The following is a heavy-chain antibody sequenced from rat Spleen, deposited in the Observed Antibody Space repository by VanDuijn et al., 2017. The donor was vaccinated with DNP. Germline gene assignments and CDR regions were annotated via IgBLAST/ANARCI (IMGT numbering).Heavy chain of an antibody. V-gene: IGHV5-22*01. D-gene: IGHD1-2*01. Sequence: EVHLVESGGGLVQPGRSLKLSCAASGFTFSDQYMAWVRQAPTEGLEWVAYISSDGFTTYYGDSVKGRFTISRDNAISTLYLQMNSLRSEDMATYYCARLYDDWGQGVMVTVSS. CDR3: ARLYDD. J-gene: IGHJ2*01. CDR1: GFTFSDQY. CDR2: ISSDGFTT.